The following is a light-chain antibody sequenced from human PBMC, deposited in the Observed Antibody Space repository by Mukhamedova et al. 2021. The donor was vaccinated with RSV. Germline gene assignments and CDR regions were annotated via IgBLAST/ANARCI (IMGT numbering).Light chain of an antibody. J-gene: IGKJ4*01. CDR3: QQSFSVPLT. CDR2: AAS. Sequence: WYQRRVHGRPPQLLIYAASILQSGVPSRFRGRGSGTDFTLTISNLQPEDFASYYCQQSFSVPLTFGGGTTVGLK. V-gene: IGKV1-39*01.